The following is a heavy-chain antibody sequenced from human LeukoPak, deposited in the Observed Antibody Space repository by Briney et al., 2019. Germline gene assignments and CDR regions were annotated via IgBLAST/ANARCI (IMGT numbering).Heavy chain of an antibody. CDR3: ARGTYGDY. J-gene: IGHJ4*02. D-gene: IGHD4-17*01. V-gene: IGHV1-69*05. CDR2: IIPIFGTA. Sequence: ASVKVSCKASGGTFSSYAISWVRQAPGQGLEWMGGIIPIFGTANYAQKFQGRVTMTRNTSISTAYMELSSLRSEDTAVYYCARGTYGDYWGQGTLVTVSS. CDR1: GGTFSSYA.